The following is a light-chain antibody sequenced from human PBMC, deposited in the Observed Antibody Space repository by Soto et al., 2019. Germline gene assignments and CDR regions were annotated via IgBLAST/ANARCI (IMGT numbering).Light chain of an antibody. CDR3: QQYGSLPRT. J-gene: IGKJ1*01. CDR2: GAS. V-gene: IGKV3-20*01. CDR1: QSVSSSH. Sequence: EIVLTQSPGTLSLSPGERATLSRRARQSVSSSHLAWYQHKPGQDPRLLINGASSSATGIPEGFSGSGSGTDFTLTISGLGPEDFAVYSRQQYGSLPRTFGQGTKVDI.